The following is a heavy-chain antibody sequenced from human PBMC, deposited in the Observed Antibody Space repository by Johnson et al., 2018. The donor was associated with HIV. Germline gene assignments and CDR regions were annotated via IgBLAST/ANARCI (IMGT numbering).Heavy chain of an antibody. D-gene: IGHD5/OR15-5a*01. Sequence: VQLVESGGGLVKPGGSLRLSCAASGFTFNNAWMSWVRQAPGKGLEWVGRIKSKTDGGTTYYAAPVKGRFTISRDDSKKTLYLQMNSLRAEDTAVYYCAKDVRVYTCDAFDICGQGTMVTVSS. CDR2: IKSKTDGGTT. J-gene: IGHJ3*02. V-gene: IGHV3-15*01. CDR1: GFTFNNAW. CDR3: AKDVRVYTCDAFDI.